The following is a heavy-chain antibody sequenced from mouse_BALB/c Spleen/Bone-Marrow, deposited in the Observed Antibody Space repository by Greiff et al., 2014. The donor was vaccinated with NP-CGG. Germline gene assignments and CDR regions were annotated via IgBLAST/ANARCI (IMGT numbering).Heavy chain of an antibody. V-gene: IGHV1-62-2*01. CDR2: FYPGIGSI. Sequence: QVQLQQSGAELVKPGASVKLSCKASGYTFTEYTIHWVKQRSEQGLEWIGWFYPGIGSIKYNENFKGKATLTADKSSSTVYMELIRLTSEDSAVYFCARYEELRRYYFDYWGQGTTLTVSS. J-gene: IGHJ2*01. CDR3: ARYEELRRYYFDY. D-gene: IGHD1-1*01. CDR1: GYTFTEYT.